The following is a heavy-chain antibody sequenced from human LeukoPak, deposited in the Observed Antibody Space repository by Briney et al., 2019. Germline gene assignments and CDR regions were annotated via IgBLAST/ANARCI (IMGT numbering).Heavy chain of an antibody. D-gene: IGHD3-22*01. CDR3: TTELDIRPNHY. CDR2: IRSKAYGGTT. CDR1: GFTFGDYS. J-gene: IGHJ4*02. V-gene: IGHV3-49*04. Sequence: GGSLRLSCTASGFTFGDYSMNWVRQAPGKGLEWVGFIRSKAYGGTTEYAASVKGRFTISRDDSKNTLYLQMNSLKSEDTAVYYCTTELDIRPNHYWGQGTLVTVSS.